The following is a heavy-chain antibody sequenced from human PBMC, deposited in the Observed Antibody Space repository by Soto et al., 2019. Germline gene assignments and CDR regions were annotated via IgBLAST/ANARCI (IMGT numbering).Heavy chain of an antibody. J-gene: IGHJ3*02. Sequence: EVQLVESGGGLVKPGGSLRLSCAASGFTFSSYSMNWVRQAPGKGLEWVSSISSSSSYIYYADSVKGRFTISRDNAKNSLYLQMNSLRAEDTAVYYCASGGTVGDAFDIWGQGTMVTVSS. CDR1: GFTFSSYS. CDR3: ASGGTVGDAFDI. CDR2: ISSSSSYI. D-gene: IGHD4-17*01. V-gene: IGHV3-21*01.